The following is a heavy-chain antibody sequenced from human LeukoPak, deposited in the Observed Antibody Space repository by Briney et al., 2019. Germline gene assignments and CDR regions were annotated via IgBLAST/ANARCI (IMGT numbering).Heavy chain of an antibody. V-gene: IGHV4-31*03. CDR3: ARVGATYFDY. CDR1: GGSISSGGYY. D-gene: IGHD1-26*01. J-gene: IGHJ4*02. CDR2: IYYSGST. Sequence: PSETLSLTCTVSGGSISSGGYYWSWIRQHPGKGLEWIGYIYYSGSTSYNPSLKSRVIISVDTSKNQFSLKLSSVTAADTAVYYCARVGATYFDYWGQGTLVTVSS.